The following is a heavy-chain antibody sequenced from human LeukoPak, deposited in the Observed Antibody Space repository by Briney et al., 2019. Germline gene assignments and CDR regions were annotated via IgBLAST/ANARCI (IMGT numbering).Heavy chain of an antibody. CDR3: ASLTSGSYDDY. D-gene: IGHD3-10*01. Sequence: ASVKVSCKASGYTFTSYAMNWVRQAPGQGLEWMGWINTNTGNPTYAQGFTGRFVFSSDTSVSTAYLQISSLKAEDTAVYYCASLTSGSYDDYWGQGTLATVSS. V-gene: IGHV7-4-1*02. CDR2: INTNTGNP. J-gene: IGHJ4*02. CDR1: GYTFTSYA.